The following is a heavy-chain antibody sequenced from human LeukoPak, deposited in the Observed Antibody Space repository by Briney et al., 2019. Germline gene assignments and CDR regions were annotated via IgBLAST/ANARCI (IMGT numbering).Heavy chain of an antibody. CDR2: ISSGGST. J-gene: IGHJ5*02. Sequence: PGGSLRLSYAASGVTVSSNYMSWVRQAPGMGLEWVSVISSGGSTYYADSVKGRFTISRDNSKNTLYLQMNSLRAEDTAVYYCARVHVGNWFDPWGQGTLVTVSS. V-gene: IGHV3-66*01. D-gene: IGHD2-15*01. CDR3: ARVHVGNWFDP. CDR1: GVTVSSNY.